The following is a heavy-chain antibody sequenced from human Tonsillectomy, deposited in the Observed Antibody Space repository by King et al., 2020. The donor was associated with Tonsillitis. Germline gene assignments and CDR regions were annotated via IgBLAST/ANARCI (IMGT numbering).Heavy chain of an antibody. J-gene: IGHJ4*02. D-gene: IGHD6-6*01. CDR3: AREGGQLGGFDY. CDR2: ISSSGTTI. V-gene: IGHV3-11*01. Sequence: QVQLVESGGGLVEPGRSLRLSCAASGFTFSDYYMSWIRQAPGKGLEWISYISSSGTTIYYADSLKGRFTISRDNAKNSLYLEMNSLRVEDTAGYYCAREGGQLGGFDYWGQGTLVTVSS. CDR1: GFTFSDYY.